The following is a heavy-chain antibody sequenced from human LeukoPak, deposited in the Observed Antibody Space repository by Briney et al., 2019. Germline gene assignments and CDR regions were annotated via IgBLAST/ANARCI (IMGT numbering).Heavy chain of an antibody. J-gene: IGHJ3*02. CDR2: IYYSGST. CDR3: ASERLQLHAFDI. D-gene: IGHD5-18*01. CDR1: GGSISSYY. V-gene: IGHV4-59*06. Sequence: SETLSLTCTVSGGSISSYYWSWIRQPPGKGLEWIGYIYYSGSTYYNPSLKSRVTISVDTSKNQFSLKLSSVTAADTAVYYCASERLQLHAFDIWGQGTMVTVSS.